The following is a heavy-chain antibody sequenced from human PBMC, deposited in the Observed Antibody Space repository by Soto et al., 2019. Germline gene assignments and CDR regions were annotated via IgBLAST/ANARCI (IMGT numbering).Heavy chain of an antibody. D-gene: IGHD3-16*01. CDR1: GGSFSGYY. Sequence: SETLSLTCAVYGGSFSGYYWSWIRQPPGKGLEWIGEINHSGSTNYNPSLKSRVTISVDTSKNQFSLKLSSVTAADTAVYYCAGLGITLLDDYYGMDVWGQGTTVTVSS. CDR2: INHSGST. CDR3: AGLGITLLDDYYGMDV. V-gene: IGHV4-34*01. J-gene: IGHJ6*02.